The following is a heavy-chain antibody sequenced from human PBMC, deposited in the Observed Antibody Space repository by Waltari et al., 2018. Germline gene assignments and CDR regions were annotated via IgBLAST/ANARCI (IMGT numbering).Heavy chain of an antibody. CDR3: ARLEYYYDSSGYVFDP. CDR1: GGSISNNTYY. CDR2: VFHSGTT. V-gene: IGHV4-39*01. Sequence: QLQLQESGPGLVKPSETLSLPCTVSGGSISNNTYYWRWIRQPPGQGLEYIASVFHSGTTNYNASLKSRVTISVDTSKNQCSMKLASVTAADTAVYYCARLEYYYDSSGYVFDPWGQGTLVTVSS. J-gene: IGHJ5*02. D-gene: IGHD3-22*01.